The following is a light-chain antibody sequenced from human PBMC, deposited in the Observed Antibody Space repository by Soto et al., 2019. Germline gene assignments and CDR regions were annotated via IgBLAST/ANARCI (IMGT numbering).Light chain of an antibody. CDR2: EVN. V-gene: IGLV2-8*01. CDR3: SSYAGSNNLV. CDR1: SSDIGGYDY. Sequence: QSVLTQPPSASGSPGQSVTISCTGTSSDIGGYDYVSWYQQHPGKAPKLIIYEVNKRPSGVPDRFSGSKSGNTASLIVSGLQAEDEADYYCSSYAGSNNLVFAGGTKLHVL. J-gene: IGLJ3*02.